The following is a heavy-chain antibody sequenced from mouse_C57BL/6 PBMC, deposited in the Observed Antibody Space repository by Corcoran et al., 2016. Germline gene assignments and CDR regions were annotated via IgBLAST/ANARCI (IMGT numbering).Heavy chain of an antibody. CDR1: GYTFTDYY. CDR2: INPNNGGT. D-gene: IGHD1-1*01. CDR3: ARKDYGSSYPWHFDV. J-gene: IGHJ1*03. V-gene: IGHV1-26*01. Sequence: EVQLQQSGPELVKPGASVKISCKASGYTFTDYYMNWVKQSHGKSLEWIGDINPNNGGTSYNQKFKGKATLTVDKSSSTAYMELRSLTSEDSAVYYCARKDYGSSYPWHFDVWGTGTTVTVSS.